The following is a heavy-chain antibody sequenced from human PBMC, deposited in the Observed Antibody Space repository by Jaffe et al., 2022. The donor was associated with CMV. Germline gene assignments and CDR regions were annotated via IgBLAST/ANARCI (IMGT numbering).Heavy chain of an antibody. V-gene: IGHV3-30*18. CDR3: AKGVRGTDWYFDL. D-gene: IGHD3-16*01. Sequence: QVQLVESGGGVVQPGRSLRLSCAASGFTFSSYGMHWVRQAPGKGLEWVAVISYDGSNKYYADSVKGRFTISRDNSKNTLYLQMNSLRAEDTAVYYCAKGVRGTDWYFDLWGRGTLVTVSS. CDR2: ISYDGSNK. J-gene: IGHJ2*01. CDR1: GFTFSSYG.